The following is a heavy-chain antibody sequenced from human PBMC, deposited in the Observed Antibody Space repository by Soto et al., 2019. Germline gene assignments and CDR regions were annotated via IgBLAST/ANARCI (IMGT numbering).Heavy chain of an antibody. Sequence: PSETLSLTCAVYGASFSGYHWSWIRQPPRKGLEWIGEINHSGSTNYNPSLKSRVTISVDTSKNQFSLKLSSVTAADTAVYYCARVGPTATRGSYYYYMDFWGKGTTVTVSS. CDR3: ARVGPTATRGSYYYYMDF. J-gene: IGHJ6*03. D-gene: IGHD1-1*01. V-gene: IGHV4-34*01. CDR1: GASFSGYH. CDR2: INHSGST.